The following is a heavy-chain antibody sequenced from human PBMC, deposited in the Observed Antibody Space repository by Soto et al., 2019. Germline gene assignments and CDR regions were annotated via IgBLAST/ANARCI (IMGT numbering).Heavy chain of an antibody. CDR3: ARADPDASVGY. CDR1: GGSMSSHY. Sequence: PSETLSLTCTVSGGSMSSHYWTWLRQPPGKGLEWIGYISYSGSTYYNPSLKSRVTISADTSRKQFSLKLSSVIAADTAVYYCARADPDASVGYWGQGTLVTVSS. V-gene: IGHV4-59*11. D-gene: IGHD3-16*01. CDR2: ISYSGST. J-gene: IGHJ4*02.